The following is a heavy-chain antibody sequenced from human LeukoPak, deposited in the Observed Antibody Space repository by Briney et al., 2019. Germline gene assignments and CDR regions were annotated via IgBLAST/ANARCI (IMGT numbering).Heavy chain of an antibody. J-gene: IGHJ4*02. CDR2: IYYSGST. Sequence: SETLSLTCTVSGGSISSSSYYWSWIRQPPGKGLEWIGYIYYSGSTNYNPSLKSRVTISVDTSKNQFSLKLSSVTAADTAVYYCARDRLPDYWGQGTLVTVSS. D-gene: IGHD5/OR15-5a*01. V-gene: IGHV4-61*01. CDR1: GGSISSSSYY. CDR3: ARDRLPDY.